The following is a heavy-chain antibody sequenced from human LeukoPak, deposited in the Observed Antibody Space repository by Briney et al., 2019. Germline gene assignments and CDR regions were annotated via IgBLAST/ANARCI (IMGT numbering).Heavy chain of an antibody. V-gene: IGHV3-23*01. Sequence: GGSLRLSCAASGFTFSSYAMSWVRQAPGKGLEWVSAISGSGGSTYYADSVKGRFTISRDNSKNTQYLQMNSLRAEDTAVYYCAKRARPCSSTSCPFDYWGQGTLVTVSS. CDR2: ISGSGGST. J-gene: IGHJ4*02. CDR3: AKRARPCSSTSCPFDY. CDR1: GFTFSSYA. D-gene: IGHD2-2*01.